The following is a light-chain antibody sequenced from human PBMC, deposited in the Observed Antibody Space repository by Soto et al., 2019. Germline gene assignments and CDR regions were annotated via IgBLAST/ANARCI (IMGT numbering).Light chain of an antibody. CDR2: GAS. J-gene: IGKJ1*01. V-gene: IGKV3-20*01. CDR1: QSVSSSY. CDR3: QQYGSSGT. Sequence: EIVLTQSPATLSSFPGDRVTLSCRASQSVSSSYLAWYQQKPGQAPRLLIYGASNRATGIPDRFSGSGSGTDFTLTIRRLEPEDFAVYYCQQYGSSGTFGQGTKVDIK.